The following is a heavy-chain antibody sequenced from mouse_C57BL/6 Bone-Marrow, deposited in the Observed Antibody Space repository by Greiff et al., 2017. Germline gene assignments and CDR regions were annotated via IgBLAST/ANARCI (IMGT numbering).Heavy chain of an antibody. CDR3: TRLTTVVATGYFDY. CDR2: INPSTGGT. J-gene: IGHJ2*01. Sequence: EVQVVESGPELVKPGASVKISCKASGYSFTGYYMHWVKQSSEKSLEWIGEINPSTGGTSYNQKFKGKATLTVDKSSSTAYMQLKSLTSEDSAVYYYTRLTTVVATGYFDYWGQGTTLTVSS. V-gene: IGHV1-43*01. CDR1: GYSFTGYY. D-gene: IGHD1-1*01.